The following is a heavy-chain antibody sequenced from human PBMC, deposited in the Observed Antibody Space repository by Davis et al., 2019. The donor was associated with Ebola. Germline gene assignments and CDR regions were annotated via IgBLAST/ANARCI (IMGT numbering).Heavy chain of an antibody. CDR2: IYYSGTT. J-gene: IGHJ4*02. Sequence: MPSETLSLTCTVSGGSIINYYWNWIRQSPGKGLEWIGYIYYSGTTNYNPSLKSRVTISVDTSKKQFSLRLSSVTAADMAVYYCARGHWLVYYFDYWGQGTLVAVSS. CDR1: GGSIINYY. D-gene: IGHD3-9*01. V-gene: IGHV4-59*01. CDR3: ARGHWLVYYFDY.